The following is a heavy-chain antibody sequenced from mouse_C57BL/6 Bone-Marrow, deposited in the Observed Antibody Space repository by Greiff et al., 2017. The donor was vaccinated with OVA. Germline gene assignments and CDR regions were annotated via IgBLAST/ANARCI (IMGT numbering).Heavy chain of an antibody. CDR1: GYAFSSSW. CDR3: ARGRAYHYGRPCDY. Sequence: QVQLQQSGPELVKPGASVKLSCKASGYAFSSSWMHWVQQRPGKGLAWIGRLYPGDGDTNYNGTFKGTATLPADKSSSTAYLPLSSLTSEDAAVYFCARGRAYHYGRPCDYWGQGTTLTVAA. CDR2: LYPGDGDT. D-gene: IGHD1-1*01. J-gene: IGHJ2*01. V-gene: IGHV1-82*01.